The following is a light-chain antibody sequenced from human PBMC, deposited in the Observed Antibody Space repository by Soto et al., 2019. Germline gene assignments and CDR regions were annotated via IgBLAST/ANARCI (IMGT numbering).Light chain of an antibody. J-gene: IGLJ3*02. CDR2: LATDGSH. CDR1: SEHSNYA. V-gene: IGLV4-69*01. CDR3: QTWGTGGWV. Sequence: QLVLTQSPSASASLGASVKLTCTLSSEHSNYAIAWYQQQPEKGPRYLMKLATDGSHTKGDGIPDRFSGSSSGAERYLTIASLQSEDEADYYVQTWGTGGWVFGGGTKLTVL.